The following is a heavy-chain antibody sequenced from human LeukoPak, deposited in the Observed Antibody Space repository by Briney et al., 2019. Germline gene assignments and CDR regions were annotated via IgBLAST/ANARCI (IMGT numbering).Heavy chain of an antibody. CDR2: IYPGDSDT. CDR3: AIFDFLFGEINNSFDP. Sequence: GESLKISCKGSGYSFTNYWIGWVRQMPGKGLDWMGIIYPGDSDTRYSPSFQGQVTISADISIITAYLQWSSLKASDTAMYYCAIFDFLFGEINNSFDPWGQGTLVTVSS. J-gene: IGHJ5*02. V-gene: IGHV5-51*01. D-gene: IGHD3-16*01. CDR1: GYSFTNYW.